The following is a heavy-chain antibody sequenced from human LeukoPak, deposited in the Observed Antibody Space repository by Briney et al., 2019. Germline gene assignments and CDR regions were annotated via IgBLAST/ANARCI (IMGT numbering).Heavy chain of an antibody. Sequence: SETLSLTCAVYGGSFSGYYWSWIRQPPGKGLEWIGETNHSGSTNYNPSLKSRVTISVDTSKNQFSLKLSSVTAADTAVHYCARVGTMVRGVNRWFDPWGQGTLVTVSS. J-gene: IGHJ5*02. D-gene: IGHD3-10*01. CDR1: GGSFSGYY. V-gene: IGHV4-34*01. CDR3: ARVGTMVRGVNRWFDP. CDR2: TNHSGST.